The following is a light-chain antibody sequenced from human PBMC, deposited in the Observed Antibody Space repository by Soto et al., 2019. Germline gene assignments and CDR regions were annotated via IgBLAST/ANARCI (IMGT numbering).Light chain of an antibody. V-gene: IGKV1-5*01. J-gene: IGKJ5*01. Sequence: TVSAAIGDIITNTCRSSQSISRWLAWYQQKPGKAPKLLIYDASTLESGAPSRFSGSGSGTECTLTSCGLEADDLAGYYDQQDGRPPPREIGQGTRLEIK. CDR1: QSISRW. CDR2: DAS. CDR3: QQDGRPPPRE.